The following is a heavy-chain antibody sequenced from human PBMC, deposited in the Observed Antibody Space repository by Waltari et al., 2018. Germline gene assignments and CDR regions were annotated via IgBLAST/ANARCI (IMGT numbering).Heavy chain of an antibody. Sequence: QLQLQESGPGLVKPSGVLSLTCAVFGDSTGTRDFWSWDRQPPGKGLEGIGQVHSSGRTNYNPSFARRVTVSVDTSTRQFSLKVTSATAADTAVYYCARDRGRGLYLESWGQGILVTVSP. V-gene: IGHV4-4*02. CDR2: VHSSGRT. J-gene: IGHJ4*02. CDR3: ARDRGRGLYLES. D-gene: IGHD2-15*01. CDR1: GDSTGTRDF.